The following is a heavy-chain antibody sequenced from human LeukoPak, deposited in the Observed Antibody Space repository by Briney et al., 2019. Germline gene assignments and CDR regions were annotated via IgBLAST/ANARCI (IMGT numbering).Heavy chain of an antibody. J-gene: IGHJ5*02. D-gene: IGHD3-10*01. CDR3: ARARLWFGGTPRWFDP. Sequence: KPSETLSLTCAVDGGSFSGYYWSWIRQPPGKWLEWIGEINHSGSTNYNPSLKSRVTISVDTSKNQFSLKLSSVTATDTAVYYCARARLWFGGTPRWFDPWGEGTLDTLS. CDR2: INHSGST. CDR1: GGSFSGYY. V-gene: IGHV4-34*01.